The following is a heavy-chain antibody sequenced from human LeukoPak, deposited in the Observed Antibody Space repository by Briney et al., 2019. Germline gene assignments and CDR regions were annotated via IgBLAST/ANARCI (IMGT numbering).Heavy chain of an antibody. D-gene: IGHD1-1*01. J-gene: IGHJ5*02. CDR1: GFTFSDYY. V-gene: IGHV3-11*06. CDR2: ISSSGGYR. CDR3: ARLGLEVGGPNWFDP. Sequence: SGGSLRLSCAASGFTFSDYYMSWIRQAPGKGLEWVSYISSSGGYRNYADSVKGRFTISRDNAKNSLYLQMNSLRVEDTAVYYCARLGLEVGGPNWFDPWGQGTLVTVSS.